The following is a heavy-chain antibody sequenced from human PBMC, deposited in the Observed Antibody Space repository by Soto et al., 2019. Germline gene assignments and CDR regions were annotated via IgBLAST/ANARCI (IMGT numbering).Heavy chain of an antibody. CDR3: AREQWMVLDY. J-gene: IGHJ4*02. CDR2: IYYSGST. D-gene: IGHD6-19*01. V-gene: IGHV4-39*07. Sequence: SETLSLTCTVSGGSISSSSYYWGWIRQPPGTGLEWIGSIYYSGSTYYNPSLKSRVTISVDTSKNQFSLKLSSVTAADTAVYYCAREQWMVLDYWGQGTLVTVSS. CDR1: GGSISSSSYY.